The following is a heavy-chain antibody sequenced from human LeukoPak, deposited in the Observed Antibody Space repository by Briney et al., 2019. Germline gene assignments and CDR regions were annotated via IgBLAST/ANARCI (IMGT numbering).Heavy chain of an antibody. J-gene: IGHJ4*02. D-gene: IGHD6-19*01. Sequence: SETLSLTCTVSGASISNYHWSWIRQPAGKELEWIGRIYSSGGTNYNASLKSRVTMSVETSKNQLSLKLSSVTAADTAVYYCARCSSDWYFDYWGQGTLVTVSS. V-gene: IGHV4-4*07. CDR3: ARCSSDWYFDY. CDR2: IYSSGGT. CDR1: GASISNYH.